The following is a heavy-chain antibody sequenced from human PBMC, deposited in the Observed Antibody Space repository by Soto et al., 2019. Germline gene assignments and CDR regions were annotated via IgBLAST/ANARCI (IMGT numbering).Heavy chain of an antibody. CDR2: IDGSGGIK. D-gene: IGHD3-10*01. CDR1: VFTFGTTD. Sequence: GGSLRLSCAASVFTFGTTDMRWVRQSPGEGLEWVSTIDGSGGIKYYADSVKGRFTISRDNYRNTVYLQMNSLRGDDTALYYCVKNSGWFNTWGQGALVTVS. CDR3: VKNSGWFNT. J-gene: IGHJ5*02. V-gene: IGHV3-23*01.